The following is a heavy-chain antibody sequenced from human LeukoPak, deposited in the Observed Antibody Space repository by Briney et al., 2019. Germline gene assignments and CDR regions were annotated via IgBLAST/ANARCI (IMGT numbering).Heavy chain of an antibody. CDR2: SNPNSGGT. CDR3: ARGREYYNWNYEDY. Sequence: GASVKVSCKASDKPLTGYFFNWGGKPPGQGLRWWGWSNPNSGGTNYAQKFQGRVTMTRDTSISTAYMELSRLRSDDTAVYYCARGREYYNWNYEDYWGQGTLVTVSS. D-gene: IGHD1-7*01. V-gene: IGHV1-2*02. CDR1: DKPLTGYF. J-gene: IGHJ4*02.